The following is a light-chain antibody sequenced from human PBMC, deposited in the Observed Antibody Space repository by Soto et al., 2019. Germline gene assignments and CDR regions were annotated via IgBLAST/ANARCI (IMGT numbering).Light chain of an antibody. Sequence: EIVLTQSPGTLSLSPGERATLSCRASQSVSSRYLAWYQQKPGQAPRLLIYGASSRATGIPDRFSGSGSGTDFTLTISRRDPEDFEMYYCQQYGSAFTFGTGTKVDVK. J-gene: IGKJ3*01. CDR1: QSVSSRY. CDR3: QQYGSAFT. V-gene: IGKV3-20*01. CDR2: GAS.